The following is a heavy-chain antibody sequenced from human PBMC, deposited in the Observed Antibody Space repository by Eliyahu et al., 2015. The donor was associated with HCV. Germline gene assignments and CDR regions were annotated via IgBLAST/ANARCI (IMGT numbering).Heavy chain of an antibody. CDR3: ASIVVVPAATNYYYGMDV. V-gene: IGHV3-21*01. D-gene: IGHD2-2*01. J-gene: IGHJ6*02. CDR2: ISSSSSYI. CDR1: GFXFSSYS. Sequence: EVQLVESGGGLVKPGGSLRLXCAAXGFXFSSYSMNWVRQAPGKGLXWVSSISSSSSYIYYADSVKGRFTISRDNAKNSLYLQMNSLRAEDTAVYYCASIVVVPAATNYYYGMDVWGQGTTVTVSS.